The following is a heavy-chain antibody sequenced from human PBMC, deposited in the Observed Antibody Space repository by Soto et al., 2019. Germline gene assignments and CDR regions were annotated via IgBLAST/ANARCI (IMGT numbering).Heavy chain of an antibody. J-gene: IGHJ6*02. V-gene: IGHV1-18*01. D-gene: IGHD5-18*01. CDR3: ARGGYNHGYGRYYYYGIDV. Sequence: ASVKVSCKVSGYTFSSYGISWVRQAPGQGLEWMGWITAYNGNTNYAQNLQGGVTMTTDTSTSTAYMELRSLRSDDTAVYYCARGGYNHGYGRYYYYGIDVWGQGTTVTVSS. CDR2: ITAYNGNT. CDR1: GYTFSSYG.